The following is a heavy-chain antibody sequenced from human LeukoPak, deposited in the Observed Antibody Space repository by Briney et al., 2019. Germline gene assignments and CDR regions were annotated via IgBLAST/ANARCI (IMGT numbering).Heavy chain of an antibody. CDR3: ARGRAWYMDY. CDR1: GGSISSSSYY. J-gene: IGHJ4*02. Sequence: SETLSLTCTVSGGSISSSSYYWGWIRQPPGKGLEWIGSIYYSGSTNYNPSLKSRVTISVDTSKNQFSLKLSSVTAADTAVYYCARGRAWYMDYWGQGTLVTVSS. D-gene: IGHD6-19*01. CDR2: IYYSGST. V-gene: IGHV4-39*07.